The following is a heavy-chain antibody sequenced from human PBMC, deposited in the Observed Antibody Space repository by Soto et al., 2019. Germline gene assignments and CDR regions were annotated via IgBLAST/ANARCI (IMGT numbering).Heavy chain of an antibody. Sequence: SETLSLTCTVSGGSISSYYWSWIRQPPGKGLEWIGYIYYSGSTNYNPSLKSRVTISVDTSKNQFSLKLSSVTAADTAVYYCARDGWYKVRGTQNYYYYMDVWGKGTTVTVSS. D-gene: IGHD3-10*01. CDR3: ARDGWYKVRGTQNYYYYMDV. CDR2: IYYSGST. J-gene: IGHJ6*03. CDR1: GGSISSYY. V-gene: IGHV4-59*01.